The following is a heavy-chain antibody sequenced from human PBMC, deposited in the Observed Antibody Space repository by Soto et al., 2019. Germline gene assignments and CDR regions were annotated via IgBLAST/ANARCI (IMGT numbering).Heavy chain of an antibody. Sequence: LSETLSLTCTVSGGSISSYYWSWIQQPPGKGLEWIGYIYYSGSTNYNPSLKSRVTISVDTSKNQFSLKLSSVTAADTAVYYCAREVRWELPDAFDIWGQGTMVTVS. CDR1: GGSISSYY. CDR3: AREVRWELPDAFDI. CDR2: IYYSGST. D-gene: IGHD1-26*01. V-gene: IGHV4-59*01. J-gene: IGHJ3*02.